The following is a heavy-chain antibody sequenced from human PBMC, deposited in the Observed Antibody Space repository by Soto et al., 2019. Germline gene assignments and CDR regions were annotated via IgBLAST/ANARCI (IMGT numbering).Heavy chain of an antibody. CDR3: AHIVVAGLGYDFDY. V-gene: IGHV2-5*02. D-gene: IGHD6-19*01. Sequence: QITLKESGPTLVKHTETLTLTCTFSGFSLSSTRVAVGWIRQPPGKALEWLALIYWDDDKRYSSFLKSRLTITKDTSKNQVVLTMSNMDPVDTARYYCAHIVVAGLGYDFDYWGQGTLVTVSS. CDR2: IYWDDDK. CDR1: GFSLSSTRVA. J-gene: IGHJ4*02.